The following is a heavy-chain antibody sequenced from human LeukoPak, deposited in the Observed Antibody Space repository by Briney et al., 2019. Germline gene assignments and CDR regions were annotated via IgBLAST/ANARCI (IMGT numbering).Heavy chain of an antibody. V-gene: IGHV3-15*01. D-gene: IGHD3-16*01. CDR2: IKSKTDGGTT. CDR3: ASPHFGFGGEALGY. Sequence: GGSLRLSCAASGFTFSNAWMSWVRQAPGKGLEWVGRIKSKTDGGTTDYAAPVKGRFTISRDDSKNTLYLQMNSLRAEDTAVYYCASPHFGFGGEALGYWGQGTLVTVSS. J-gene: IGHJ4*02. CDR1: GFTFSNAW.